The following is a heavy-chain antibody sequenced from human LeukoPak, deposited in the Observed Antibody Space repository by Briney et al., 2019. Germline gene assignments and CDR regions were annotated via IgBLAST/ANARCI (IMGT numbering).Heavy chain of an antibody. V-gene: IGHV3-48*04. CDR3: AQSFDN. CDR1: GFTLRSYT. CDR2: ISSSSTTI. Sequence: PGGSLRLSCAASGFTLRSYTMNWVRQAPGKGLEWVSYISSSSTTIYYADSVKGRFTISRDNAKNSLSLQMNSLRVEDAAVYYCAQSFDNWGQGILVTVSS. J-gene: IGHJ4*02.